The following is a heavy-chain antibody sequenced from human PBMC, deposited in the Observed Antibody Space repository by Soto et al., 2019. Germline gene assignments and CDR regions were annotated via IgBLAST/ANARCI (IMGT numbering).Heavy chain of an antibody. J-gene: IGHJ6*03. CDR2: IYPGDSDT. V-gene: IGHV5-51*01. Sequence: GESLKISCKGSGYSFTSYWIGWVRQMPGKGLEWMGIIYPGDSDTRYSPSFQGQVTISADKSISTAYLQWSSLKASDTAMYYCARLSGYDSYYYYYYYMDVWGKGTTVTVSS. CDR1: GYSFTSYW. CDR3: ARLSGYDSYYYYYYYMDV. D-gene: IGHD5-12*01.